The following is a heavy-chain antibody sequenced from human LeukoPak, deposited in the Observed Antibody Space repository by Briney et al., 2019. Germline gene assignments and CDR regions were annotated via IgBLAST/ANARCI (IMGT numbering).Heavy chain of an antibody. CDR2: INPNSGGT. J-gene: IGHJ3*02. V-gene: IGHV1-2*02. CDR1: GYTFTGYY. CDR3: ARGPRDSSPLGTFDI. Sequence: ASVKVSCKASGYTFTGYYMHWVRQAPGQGLEWMGWINPNSGGTNYAQKFQGRVTMTRDTSISTAYMELSRLRSDDTAVYYCARGPRDSSPLGTFDIWGQGTMVTVSS. D-gene: IGHD3-22*01.